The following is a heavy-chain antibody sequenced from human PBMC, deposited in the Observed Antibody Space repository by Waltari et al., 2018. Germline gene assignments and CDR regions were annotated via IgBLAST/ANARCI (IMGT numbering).Heavy chain of an antibody. CDR2: IVVGSGNT. D-gene: IGHD3-9*01. CDR3: AAAHSMVRYFDGFDP. V-gene: IGHV1-58*01. J-gene: IGHJ5*02. Sequence: QMQLVQSGPEVKKPGTSVKVSCKASGFTFTSSAVQWVRQARGQRLEWIGWIVVGSGNTNYAQKFQERVTITRDMSTSTAYMELSSLRSEDTAVYYCAAAHSMVRYFDGFDPWGQGTLVTVSS. CDR1: GFTFTSSA.